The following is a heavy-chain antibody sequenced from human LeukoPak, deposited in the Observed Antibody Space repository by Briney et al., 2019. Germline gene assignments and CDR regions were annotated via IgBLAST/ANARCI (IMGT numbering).Heavy chain of an antibody. D-gene: IGHD1-26*01. Sequence: PGRSLRLSCAASGITFSSYGMHWVRQAPGKGLEWVAVISYDGSNKYFADSVKGRFTISRDNSKNTLYLQMNSLRAEDTAVYYCAKVPVGATPVDYYYGMDVWGQGTTVTVSS. CDR3: AKVPVGATPVDYYYGMDV. CDR2: ISYDGSNK. V-gene: IGHV3-30*18. CDR1: GITFSSYG. J-gene: IGHJ6*02.